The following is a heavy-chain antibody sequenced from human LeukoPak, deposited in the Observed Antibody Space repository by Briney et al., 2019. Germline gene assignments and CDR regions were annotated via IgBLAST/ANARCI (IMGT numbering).Heavy chain of an antibody. CDR3: ARLGSGWYYFDY. CDR1: GGSISNYY. J-gene: IGHJ4*02. D-gene: IGHD6-19*01. Sequence: YPSETLSLTCTVSGGSISNYYWSWIRQPPGKGLEWIGYIYYSGSTNYNPSLKSRVTISVDTSKNQFSLKLSSVTAADTAVYYCARLGSGWYYFDYWGQGTLVTVSS. V-gene: IGHV4-59*08. CDR2: IYYSGST.